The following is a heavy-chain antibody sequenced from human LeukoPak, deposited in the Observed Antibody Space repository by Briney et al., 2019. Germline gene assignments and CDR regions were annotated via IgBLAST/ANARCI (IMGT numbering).Heavy chain of an antibody. Sequence: GASVKVSCTASGYTFTSYGISWVRQAPGQGLEWMGWISAYNGNTNYAQKLQGRVTMTTDTSTSTAYMELRSLRSDDTAVYYCARDQRWELPGGPFDYWGQGTLVTVSS. V-gene: IGHV1-18*01. J-gene: IGHJ4*02. D-gene: IGHD1-26*01. CDR3: ARDQRWELPGGPFDY. CDR2: ISAYNGNT. CDR1: GYTFTSYG.